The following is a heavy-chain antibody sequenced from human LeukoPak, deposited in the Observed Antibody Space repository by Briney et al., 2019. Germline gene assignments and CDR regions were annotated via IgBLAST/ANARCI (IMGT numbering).Heavy chain of an antibody. CDR2: ISAYNGNT. D-gene: IGHD6-19*01. Sequence: GASVKVSCKASGYTFTSYGISWVRQAPGQGLEWMGWISAYNGNTNYAQRLQGRVTMTIDTSTSTAYMELRSLRSDDTAVYYCARDWSVAKYFDYWGQGTLVTVSS. J-gene: IGHJ4*02. CDR1: GYTFTSYG. V-gene: IGHV1-18*01. CDR3: ARDWSVAKYFDY.